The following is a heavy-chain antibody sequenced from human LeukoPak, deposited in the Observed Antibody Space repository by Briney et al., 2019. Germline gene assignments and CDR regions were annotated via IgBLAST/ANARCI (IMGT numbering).Heavy chain of an antibody. CDR1: GGSISSGGYY. V-gene: IGHV4-31*03. J-gene: IGHJ4*02. CDR2: IYYSGST. CDR3: ARAVTGIAAGTFDY. Sequence: PSETLSLTCTVSGGSISSGGYYWSWIRQHPGKGLEWIGYIYYSGSTYYNPSLKSRVTISVDTSKNQFSLKLSSVTAADTAVYYCARAVTGIAAGTFDYWGQGTLVTVSS. D-gene: IGHD6-13*01.